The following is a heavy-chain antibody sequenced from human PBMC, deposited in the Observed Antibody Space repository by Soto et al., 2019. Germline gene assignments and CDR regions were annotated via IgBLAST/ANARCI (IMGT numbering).Heavy chain of an antibody. V-gene: IGHV4-34*01. CDR3: ARWGRTSTYYYYYYMDV. J-gene: IGHJ6*03. D-gene: IGHD3-16*01. CDR1: GGSFSGYY. CDR2: INHRGST. Sequence: PSETLSLTCAVYGGSFSGYYWSWIRQPPGKGLEWIGEINHRGSTNYNPSLKSRVTISVDTSKNQFSLKLSSVTAADTAVYYCARWGRTSTYYYYYYMDVWGKGTTVTVSS.